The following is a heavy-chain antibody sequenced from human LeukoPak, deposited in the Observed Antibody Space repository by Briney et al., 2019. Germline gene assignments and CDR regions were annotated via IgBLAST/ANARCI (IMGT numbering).Heavy chain of an antibody. CDR1: GGSFSGYY. V-gene: IGHV4-34*01. Sequence: SETLSLTCAVYGGSFSGYYWSWIRQPPGKGLEWIGEINHSGSTNYNPSLKSRVTISVDTSKNRFSLKLSSVTAADTAVYYCARNYGSGSYYWFDPWGQGTLVTVSS. CDR2: INHSGST. J-gene: IGHJ5*02. D-gene: IGHD3-10*01. CDR3: ARNYGSGSYYWFDP.